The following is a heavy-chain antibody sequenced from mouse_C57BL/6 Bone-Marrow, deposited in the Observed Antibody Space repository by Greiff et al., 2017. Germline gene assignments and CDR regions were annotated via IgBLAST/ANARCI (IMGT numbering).Heavy chain of an antibody. D-gene: IGHD3-2*02. CDR3: DKDSCSGPHYYAMDY. J-gene: IGHJ4*01. CDR2: IWSGGST. Sequence: QVQLQQSGPGLVQPSQSLSITCTVSGFSLTSYGVHWVRQSPGKGLEWLGVIWSGGSTAYNAAFMSRLSTIKDNPYSHAFFKMHRLRADATDIYYGDKDSCSGPHYYAMDYWGQGTSVTVSS. CDR1: GFSLTSYG. V-gene: IGHV2-5*01.